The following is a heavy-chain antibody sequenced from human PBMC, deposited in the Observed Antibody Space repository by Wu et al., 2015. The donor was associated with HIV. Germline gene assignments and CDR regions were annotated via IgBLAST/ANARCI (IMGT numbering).Heavy chain of an antibody. CDR2: ISPDSGNT. CDR3: MRINRGAYYFEY. V-gene: IGHV1-2*02. D-gene: IGHD1-26*01. J-gene: IGHJ4*02. CDR1: GYTFTAFY. Sequence: QVQLVQSGAEVKKPGASVKVSCKASGYTFTAFYIHWVRQAPGQGLEWMGWISPDSGNTKYVERFQGRVTMTRDTSTNTAYMELSRLGPDDTAVYYCMRINRGAYYFEYWGQGTLVTVSS.